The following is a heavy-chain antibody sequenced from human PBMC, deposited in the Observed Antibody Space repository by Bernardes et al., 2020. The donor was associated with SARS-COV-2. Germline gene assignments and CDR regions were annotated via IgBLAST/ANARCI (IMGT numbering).Heavy chain of an antibody. J-gene: IGHJ4*02. V-gene: IGHV2-5*02. Sequence: SGDTLLKPTQTLTFTCTFSGFSLTPSGVGVGWIRQPPGNALEWLAVIYWDDDKRYSPSLRSRLTITKDTSKNEAVLTMTDMDPVDTATYYCARSYSKIFNYWGQGILVTVSS. CDR2: IYWDDDK. CDR3: ARSYSKIFNY. D-gene: IGHD6-13*01. CDR1: GFSLTPSGVG.